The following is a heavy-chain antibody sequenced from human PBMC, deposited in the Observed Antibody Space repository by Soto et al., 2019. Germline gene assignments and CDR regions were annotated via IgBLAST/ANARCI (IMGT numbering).Heavy chain of an antibody. CDR2: IYPGDSDT. V-gene: IGHV5-51*01. J-gene: IGHJ3*02. CDR1: GYIFTSYW. CDR3: ARQEMATIPAFDI. Sequence: GESLKISCKGSGYIFTSYWIGWGRQMPGKGLEWMGIIYPGDSDTRYSPSFQGQVTISADKSISTVYLQWSSLKASDTAMYYCARQEMATIPAFDIWGQGTMVTVSS. D-gene: IGHD5-12*01.